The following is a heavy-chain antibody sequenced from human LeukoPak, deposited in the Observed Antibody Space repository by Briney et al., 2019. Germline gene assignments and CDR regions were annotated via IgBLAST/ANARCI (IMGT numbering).Heavy chain of an antibody. CDR2: ISYDGSNK. V-gene: IGHV3-30*04. D-gene: IGHD3-22*01. Sequence: GGSLRLSCAASGFTFSSYAMHWVRQAPGKGLEWVAVISYDGSNKYYADSVKGRFTISRDNSKNTLYLQMNSLRAEDTAAYYCAREDYYDSSGYYLDYWGQGTLVTVSS. CDR3: AREDYYDSSGYYLDY. J-gene: IGHJ4*02. CDR1: GFTFSSYA.